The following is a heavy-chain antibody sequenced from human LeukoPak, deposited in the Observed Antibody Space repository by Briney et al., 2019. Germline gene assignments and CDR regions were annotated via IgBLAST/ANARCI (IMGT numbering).Heavy chain of an antibody. CDR2: IYYSGST. V-gene: IGHV4-30-4*08. Sequence: SETLSLTCTVSGGSISSGDYYWSWIRQPPGKGLEWIGYIYYSGSTHYNPSLKSRVTISVDTSKNQFSLKLSSVTAADTAVYYCARAKSGGYSYGYYFDYWGQGTLVTVSS. CDR1: GGSISSGDYY. CDR3: ARAKSGGYSYGYYFDY. J-gene: IGHJ4*02. D-gene: IGHD5-18*01.